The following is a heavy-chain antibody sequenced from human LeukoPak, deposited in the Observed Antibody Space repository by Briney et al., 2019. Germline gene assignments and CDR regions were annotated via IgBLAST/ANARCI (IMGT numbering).Heavy chain of an antibody. CDR3: ASPYSGSYYYFDY. V-gene: IGHV3-30*04. D-gene: IGHD1-26*01. J-gene: IGHJ4*02. Sequence: QAGGSLRLSCAASGFTFSSYAMHWVRQAPGKGLEWVAVISYDGSNKYYADSVKGRFTTSRDNSKNTLYLQMNSLRAEDTAVYYCASPYSGSYYYFDYWGQGTLVTVSS. CDR2: ISYDGSNK. CDR1: GFTFSSYA.